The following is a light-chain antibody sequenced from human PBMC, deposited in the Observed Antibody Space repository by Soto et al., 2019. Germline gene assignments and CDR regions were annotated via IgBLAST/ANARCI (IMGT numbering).Light chain of an antibody. CDR2: AAS. J-gene: IGKJ5*01. CDR1: QSIINF. CDR3: QQYESLPLT. Sequence: DIQVTQSPSALSASVGDRVTITCRSSQSIINFLNWYQHKPGKAPNLLIFAASTLQSGVPSRFGGSGSGTGFTFTISSLQPEDFATYYCQQYESLPLTFGQGTRLEIK. V-gene: IGKV1-33*01.